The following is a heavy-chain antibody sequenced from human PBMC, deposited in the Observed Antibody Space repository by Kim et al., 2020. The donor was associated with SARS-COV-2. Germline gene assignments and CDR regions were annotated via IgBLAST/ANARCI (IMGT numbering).Heavy chain of an antibody. D-gene: IGHD2-2*01. CDR1: GGTFSSYA. CDR3: ASCSSTSSGYYYYYYGMDV. J-gene: IGHJ6*02. Sequence: SVKVSCKASGGTFSSYAISWVRQAPGQGLEWMGRIIPILGIANYVQKFQGRVTITADKSTSTAYMELSSLRSEDTAVYYCASCSSTSSGYYYYYYGMDVWGQGTTVTVSS. V-gene: IGHV1-69*04. CDR2: IIPILGIA.